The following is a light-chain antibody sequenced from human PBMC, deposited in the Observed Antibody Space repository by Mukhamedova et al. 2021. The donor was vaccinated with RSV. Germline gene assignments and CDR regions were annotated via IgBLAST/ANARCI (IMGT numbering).Light chain of an antibody. CDR3: QQYHRGLT. J-gene: IGKJ5*01. CDR2: DAS. Sequence: WYQRRVHGKAPKLLIYDASNLEAGVPSRFSGSGSVTHFTFTISSLQPEDIATYYCQQYHRGLTFGQGTRLEIK. V-gene: IGKV1-33*01.